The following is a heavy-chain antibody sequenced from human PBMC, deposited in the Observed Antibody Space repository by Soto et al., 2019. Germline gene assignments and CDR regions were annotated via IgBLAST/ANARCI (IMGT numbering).Heavy chain of an antibody. CDR2: IYPGDSDT. J-gene: IGHJ3*02. V-gene: IGHV5-51*01. D-gene: IGHD2-15*01. CDR3: ARNGGRGMKDAFDI. Sequence: GESLKISCKGSGYSFSSYWIGWVRQMPGKGLEWMGIIYPGDSDTRYSPSFQGLVTISADKYINAAYLQWSSLKAYDTAMYYCARNGGRGMKDAFDIWGQGTMVTVSS. CDR1: GYSFSSYW.